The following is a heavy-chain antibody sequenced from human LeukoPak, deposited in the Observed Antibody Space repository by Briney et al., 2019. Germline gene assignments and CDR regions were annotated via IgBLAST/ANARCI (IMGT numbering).Heavy chain of an antibody. CDR1: GFSISTYA. Sequence: PGRSLRLSCAASGFSISTYAMHWVRQAPGKGLERVAVISYDGKNKFHSDSVKGRFTVSRDNSKNTLFLQMNGLRPEDTAVYFCAREVGYCGSSDCYEDFWGQGTLVTVSS. J-gene: IGHJ4*02. D-gene: IGHD2-2*01. CDR2: ISYDGKNK. V-gene: IGHV3-30*04. CDR3: AREVGYCGSSDCYEDF.